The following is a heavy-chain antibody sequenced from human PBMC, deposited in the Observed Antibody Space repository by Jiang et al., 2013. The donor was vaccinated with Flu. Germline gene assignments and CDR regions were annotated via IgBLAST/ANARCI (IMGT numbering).Heavy chain of an antibody. CDR3: AKGGYCSSTSCYWGYYYYYMDV. J-gene: IGHJ6*03. Sequence: GRGLEWVSAISGSGGSTYYADSVKGRFTISRDNSKNTLYLQMNSLRAEDTAVYYCAKGGYCSSTSCYWGYYYYYMDVWGKGTTVTVSS. CDR2: ISGSGGST. D-gene: IGHD2-2*01. V-gene: IGHV3-23*01.